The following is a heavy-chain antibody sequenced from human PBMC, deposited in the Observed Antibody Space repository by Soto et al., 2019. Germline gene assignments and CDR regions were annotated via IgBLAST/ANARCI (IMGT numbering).Heavy chain of an antibody. Sequence: EALSLTCTGSGGCMSNSDSDWVWIRQPPGKGLEWVGSIYYGGTTYYNPSLKSRVTISVDTSKNLFSLHLNSVTAADTAIYYCARRGLILMPIWGQGTLVTGSS. CDR2: IYYGGTT. CDR3: ARRGLILMPI. V-gene: IGHV4-39*02. J-gene: IGHJ3*02. CDR1: GGCMSNSDSD. D-gene: IGHD2-8*01.